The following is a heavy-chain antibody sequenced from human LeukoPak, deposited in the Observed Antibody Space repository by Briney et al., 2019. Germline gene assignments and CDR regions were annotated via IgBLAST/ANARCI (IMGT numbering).Heavy chain of an antibody. CDR2: IRYDGSNK. J-gene: IGHJ3*02. CDR1: GFTFSSYG. D-gene: IGHD2-2*01. V-gene: IGHV3-30*02. CDR3: AKDVYCSSTSCPPDAFDI. Sequence: GGSLRLSCAASGFTFSSYGMHWVRQAPGRGLEWVAFIRYDGSNKYYADSVKGRFTISRDNSKNTLYLQMNSLRAEDTAVYYCAKDVYCSSTSCPPDAFDIWGQGTMVTVSS.